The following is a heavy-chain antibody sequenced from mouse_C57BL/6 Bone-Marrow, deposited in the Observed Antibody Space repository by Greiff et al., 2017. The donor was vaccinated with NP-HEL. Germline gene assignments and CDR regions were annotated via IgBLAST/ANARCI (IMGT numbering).Heavy chain of an antibody. CDR2: FYPGSGSI. V-gene: IGHV1-62-2*01. CDR3: ARHEVYYSNYFWFAY. J-gene: IGHJ3*01. Sequence: VQLQQSGAELVKPGASVKLSCKASGYTFTEYTIHWVKQRSGQGLEWIGWFYPGSGSIKYNEKFKDKATLTADKSSSTVYMERSKLTSEDSAVYFGARHEVYYSNYFWFAYWGQGTLVTVSA. D-gene: IGHD2-5*01. CDR1: GYTFTEYT.